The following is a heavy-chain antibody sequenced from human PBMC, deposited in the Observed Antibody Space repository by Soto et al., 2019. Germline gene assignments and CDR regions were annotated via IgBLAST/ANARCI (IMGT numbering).Heavy chain of an antibody. CDR3: ARGGYCSSTSCRPGWYYYYYMDV. CDR1: GYTFTSYG. D-gene: IGHD2-2*01. Sequence: ASVKVSCKASGYTFTSYGISWVRQAPGQGLEWMGWISAYNGNTNYAQKLQGRVTMTTDTSTSTAYMELRSLRSDDTAVYYCARGGYCSSTSCRPGWYYYYYMDVWGKGTTVTVSS. V-gene: IGHV1-18*01. J-gene: IGHJ6*03. CDR2: ISAYNGNT.